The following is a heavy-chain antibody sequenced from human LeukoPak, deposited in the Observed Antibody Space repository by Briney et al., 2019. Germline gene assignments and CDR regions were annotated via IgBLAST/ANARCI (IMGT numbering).Heavy chain of an antibody. CDR3: ARDSGANYYDSSGYFV. V-gene: IGHV4-31*03. Sequence: SQTLSLTCTVSGGSISSGGYYWSWIRQPPGKGLEWIGYIYYSGSTNYNPSLKSRVTISVDTSKNQFSLKLSSVTAADTAVYYCARDSGANYYDSSGYFVWGQGTLVTVSS. J-gene: IGHJ4*02. CDR1: GGSISSGGYY. D-gene: IGHD3-22*01. CDR2: IYYSGST.